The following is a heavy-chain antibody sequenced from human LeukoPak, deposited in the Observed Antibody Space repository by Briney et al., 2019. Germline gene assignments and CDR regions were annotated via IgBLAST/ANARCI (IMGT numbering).Heavy chain of an antibody. CDR1: GFTFSSYA. Sequence: GGSLRLSCAASGFTFSSYAMHWVRQAPGKGLEWVAVISYDGSNKYYADSVKGRFTISRDNSKNTLYLQMNSLRAEDTAVYYCARDPRSSITMIVGYFDYWGQGTLVTVSS. CDR3: ARDPRSSITMIVGYFDY. J-gene: IGHJ4*02. CDR2: ISYDGSNK. D-gene: IGHD3-22*01. V-gene: IGHV3-30-3*01.